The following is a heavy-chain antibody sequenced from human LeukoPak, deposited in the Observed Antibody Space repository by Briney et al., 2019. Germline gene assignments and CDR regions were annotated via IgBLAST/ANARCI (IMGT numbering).Heavy chain of an antibody. Sequence: PAETLCLTCAVYGGSFSGYYWSWIRQPPGKGLEWIGEINHSGSTNYNPSLKSRVTISVDTSKNQFSLKLSSVTAADTAVYYCARGGGSTPYYFAYWGPGTLVTVSS. CDR1: GGSFSGYY. D-gene: IGHD2-2*01. V-gene: IGHV4-34*01. CDR2: INHSGST. J-gene: IGHJ4*01. CDR3: ARGGGSTPYYFAY.